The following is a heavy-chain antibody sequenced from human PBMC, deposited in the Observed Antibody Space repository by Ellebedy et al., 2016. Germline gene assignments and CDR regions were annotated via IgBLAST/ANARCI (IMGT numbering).Heavy chain of an antibody. V-gene: IGHV3-64D*06. J-gene: IGHJ1*01. D-gene: IGHD6-13*01. CDR2: ISSNGGST. Sequence: GGSLRLXCSASGFTFSSYAMHWVRQAPGKGLEYVSAISSNGGSTYYADSVKGRFTISRDNSKNTLYLQMSSLRAEDTAVYYCVKESGIAAAAPSLGYFQHWGQGTLVTVSS. CDR1: GFTFSSYA. CDR3: VKESGIAAAAPSLGYFQH.